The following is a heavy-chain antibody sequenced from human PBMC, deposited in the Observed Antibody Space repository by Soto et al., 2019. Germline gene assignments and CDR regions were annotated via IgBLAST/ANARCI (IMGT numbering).Heavy chain of an antibody. CDR1: GFTFSSYA. CDR3: ARGGYYYDSSGYYSPDPAAACFDY. V-gene: IGHV3-30-3*01. J-gene: IGHJ4*02. Sequence: GGSLRLSCAASGFTFSSYAMHWVRQAPGKGLEWVAVISYDGSNKYYADSVKGRFTISRDNSKNTLYLQMNSLRAEDTAVYYCARGGYYYDSSGYYSPDPAAACFDYWGQGTLVTVSS. D-gene: IGHD3-22*01. CDR2: ISYDGSNK.